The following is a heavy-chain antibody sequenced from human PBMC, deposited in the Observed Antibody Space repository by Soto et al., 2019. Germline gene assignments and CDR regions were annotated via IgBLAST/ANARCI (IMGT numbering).Heavy chain of an antibody. V-gene: IGHV4-31*03. CDR2: IYYTGST. CDR3: ARGSLAAAGQPPAY. CDR1: GGFMSTGGDY. Sequence: PCVTYTVSGGFMSTGGDYWSWIRQDPGNVLEWIGYIYYTGSTYYNPSLKSRVTISVDTSKNQFSLKLSSVTAADTAVYYCARGSLAAAGQPPAYWGQGTLVTVS. D-gene: IGHD6-13*01. J-gene: IGHJ4*02.